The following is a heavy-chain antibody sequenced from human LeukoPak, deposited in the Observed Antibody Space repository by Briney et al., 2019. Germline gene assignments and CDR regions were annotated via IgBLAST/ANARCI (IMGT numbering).Heavy chain of an antibody. D-gene: IGHD1-7*01. J-gene: IGHJ5*02. CDR3: ARDRGNWNYGGWFDP. CDR2: IIPIFGTA. CDR1: GGTFSRYA. V-gene: IGHV1-69*05. Sequence: GSSVKVSCKASGGTFSRYAISWVRQAPGQGLEWMGGIIPIFGTANYAQKFQGRVTITTDESTSTAYMELSRLRSEDTAVYYCARDRGNWNYGGWFDPWGQGTLVTVSS.